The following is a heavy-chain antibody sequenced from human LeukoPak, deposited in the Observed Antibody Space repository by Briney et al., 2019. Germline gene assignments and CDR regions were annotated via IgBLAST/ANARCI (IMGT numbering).Heavy chain of an antibody. J-gene: IGHJ4*02. D-gene: IGHD3-3*01. CDR1: GYTFTSYG. Sequence: ASVKVSCKASGYTFTSYGISWVRQAPGQGLEWMGWMSPNSGNTGYAQKFQGRVTMTSNTSISTAYIELSGLRSEDTAIYYCARGPSYYDFHHWGQGTLVTVSS. CDR3: ARGPSYYDFHH. V-gene: IGHV1-8*02. CDR2: MSPNSGNT.